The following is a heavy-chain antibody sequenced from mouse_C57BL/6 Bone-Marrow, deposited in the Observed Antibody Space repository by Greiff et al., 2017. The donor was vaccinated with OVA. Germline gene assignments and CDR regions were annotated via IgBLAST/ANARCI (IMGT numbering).Heavy chain of an antibody. Sequence: DVMLVESGEGLVKPGGSLKLSCAASGFTFSSYAMSWVRQTPEKRLEWVAYISSGGDYIYYADTVKGRFTISRDNARNTLYLQMSSLKSEDTAMYYCTRGGGYYYGSSPYWYFDVWGTGTTVTVSS. D-gene: IGHD1-1*01. CDR3: TRGGGYYYGSSPYWYFDV. CDR2: ISSGGDYI. CDR1: GFTFSSYA. J-gene: IGHJ1*03. V-gene: IGHV5-9-1*02.